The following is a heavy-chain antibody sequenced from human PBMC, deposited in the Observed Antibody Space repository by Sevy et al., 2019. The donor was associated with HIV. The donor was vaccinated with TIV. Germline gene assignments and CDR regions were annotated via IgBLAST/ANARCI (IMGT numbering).Heavy chain of an antibody. CDR3: ARDLNDFWSGPLDV. CDR1: GGSISTNNW. D-gene: IGHD3-3*01. Sequence: QSQTLSLTCAVSGGSISTNNWWSWVRQSPGEGLEWIGEIHHSGSTNYNPSLKSRVTMSVDKSKNQFSLKLTSVTAADTAVYYCARDLNDFWSGPLDVWGQGTMVTVSS. J-gene: IGHJ6*02. CDR2: IHHSGST. V-gene: IGHV4-4*02.